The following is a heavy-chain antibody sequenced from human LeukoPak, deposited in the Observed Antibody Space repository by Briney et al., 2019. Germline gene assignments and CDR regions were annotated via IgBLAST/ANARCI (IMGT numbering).Heavy chain of an antibody. V-gene: IGHV3-30*18. CDR1: GFTFSSYG. D-gene: IGHD4-17*01. Sequence: GGSLRLSCAASGFTFSSYGMHWVRQAPGKGLEWVAVISYDGSNKYYADSVKVRFTISRDNSKNTLYLQMNSLRAEDTAVYYCAKDHDTYGDYVYWGQGTLVTVSS. CDR3: AKDHDTYGDYVY. CDR2: ISYDGSNK. J-gene: IGHJ4*02.